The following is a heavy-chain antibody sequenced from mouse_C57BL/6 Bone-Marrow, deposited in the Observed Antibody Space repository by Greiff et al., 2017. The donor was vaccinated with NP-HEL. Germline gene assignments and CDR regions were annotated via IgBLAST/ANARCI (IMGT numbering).Heavy chain of an antibody. CDR1: GFNIKDDY. D-gene: IGHD1-1*01. J-gene: IGHJ3*01. Sequence: EVQGVESGAELVRPGASVKLSCTASGFNIKDDYMHWVKQRPEQGLAWIGWIDPENGDTEYASKFQGKATITADTSSNTAYLQLSSLTSEDTAVYYCILVATRFAYWGQGTLVTVSA. CDR2: IDPENGDT. CDR3: ILVATRFAY. V-gene: IGHV14-4*01.